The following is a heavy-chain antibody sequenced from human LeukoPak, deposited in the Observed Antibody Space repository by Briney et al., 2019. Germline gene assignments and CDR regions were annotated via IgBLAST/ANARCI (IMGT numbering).Heavy chain of an antibody. D-gene: IGHD3-16*02. V-gene: IGHV1-18*01. CDR2: ISAYNGNT. CDR1: GYTFTSYG. J-gene: IGHJ4*02. Sequence: ASVKVSCKASGYTFTSYGISWVRQAPGQGLEWMGWISAYNGNTNYAQKLQGRVTMTTDTSTSTAYMELRSLRSDNTAVYYCARGLLITFGGVIVSDYWGQGALVTVSS. CDR3: ARGLLITFGGVIVSDY.